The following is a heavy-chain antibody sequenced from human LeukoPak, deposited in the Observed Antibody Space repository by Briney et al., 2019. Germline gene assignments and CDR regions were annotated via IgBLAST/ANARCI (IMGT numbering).Heavy chain of an antibody. Sequence: GGSLRLSCAASGFTFSDYWMQWVRQVPGKGLVWVSHINNDGTDTKYADSVKVRFTISRDNARNTLYLQMNTLRAEDTAVYYCTRDFYGIDSWGQGTLVTVSS. CDR1: GFTFSDYW. V-gene: IGHV3-74*01. CDR3: TRDFYGIDS. CDR2: INNDGTDT. J-gene: IGHJ4*02. D-gene: IGHD2/OR15-2a*01.